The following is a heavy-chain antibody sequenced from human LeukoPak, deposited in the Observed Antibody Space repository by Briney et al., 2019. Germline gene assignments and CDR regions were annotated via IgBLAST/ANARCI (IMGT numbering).Heavy chain of an antibody. D-gene: IGHD2-15*01. Sequence: PGGSLRLSCAASGFTFSSYAMHWVRQAPGKGLEWVAVISYDGSNKYYADSVEGRFTISRDNSKNTLYLQMNSLRAEDTAVYYCARDLLANFDYWGQGTLVTVSS. J-gene: IGHJ4*02. CDR2: ISYDGSNK. CDR3: ARDLLANFDY. CDR1: GFTFSSYA. V-gene: IGHV3-30-3*01.